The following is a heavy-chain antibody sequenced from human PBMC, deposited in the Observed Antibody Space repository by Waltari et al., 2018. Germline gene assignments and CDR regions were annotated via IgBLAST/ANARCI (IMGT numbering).Heavy chain of an antibody. D-gene: IGHD4-17*01. V-gene: IGHV4-39*01. CDR1: GGSISSSSYN. Sequence: QLQLQESGPRLVKPSETLSLICTVSGGSISSSSYNWGWIRQPPGKGLEWIGTIYYSGSTYYNPSLKSRVTISVDTSKNQFSLNLRSVTAADTAVYYCARQEDDDGVLNWFDPWGQGTLVTVSS. J-gene: IGHJ5*02. CDR3: ARQEDDDGVLNWFDP. CDR2: IYYSGST.